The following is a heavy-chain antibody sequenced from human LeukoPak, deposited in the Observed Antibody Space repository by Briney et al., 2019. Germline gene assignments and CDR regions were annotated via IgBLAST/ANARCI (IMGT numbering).Heavy chain of an antibody. V-gene: IGHV4-4*07. CDR1: GGYIHTYY. CDR3: ARDREHSYGSDFGH. CDR2: ANVGGHR. J-gene: IGHJ4*02. Sequence: SETLSLTCTVSGGYIHTYYWAWIRQPAGKGLEWVGRANVGGHRDYNPSLKSRVSMSIDESANQFSLNLMSVTAADTAVYYCARDREHSYGSDFGHWGQGILVTVSA. D-gene: IGHD5-18*01.